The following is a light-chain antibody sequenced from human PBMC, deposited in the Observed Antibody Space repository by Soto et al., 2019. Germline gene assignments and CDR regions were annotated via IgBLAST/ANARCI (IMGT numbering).Light chain of an antibody. J-gene: IGKJ3*01. CDR3: RQSYSNPLT. CDR1: QSISTW. V-gene: IGKV1-5*03. Sequence: DIQMTQSPSTLSASVGDRVTITCRASQSISTWLAWYQQKPGKAPKLLIYKASSLESGVPSRFSGSGSGTEFTLTISSLQPEDFATYYCRQSYSNPLTFGPGTKVDI. CDR2: KAS.